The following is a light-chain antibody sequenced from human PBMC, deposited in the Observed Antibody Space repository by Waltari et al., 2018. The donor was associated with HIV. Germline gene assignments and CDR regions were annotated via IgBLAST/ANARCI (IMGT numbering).Light chain of an antibody. J-gene: IGLJ2*01. CDR3: YLFAVSYSL. CDR2: DVS. Sequence: QSALTQPRSVSGSPGQSVTMSCTGTSRDIGTYNYVSWYQQHPGKAPAVMTYDVSKRPPGVPVRFSGCKSGNTASLTISGLHAEDEADYYCYLFAVSYSLFGGGTKPTVL. V-gene: IGLV2-11*01. CDR1: SRDIGTYNY.